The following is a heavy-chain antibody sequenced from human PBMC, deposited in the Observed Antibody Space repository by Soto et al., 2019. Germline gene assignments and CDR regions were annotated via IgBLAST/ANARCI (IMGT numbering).Heavy chain of an antibody. CDR1: GYTFTSYA. J-gene: IGHJ6*02. CDR2: INAGNGNT. CDR3: AREYTAWPLAYGLDV. Sequence: ASVKVSCKASGYTFTSYAMHWVRQAPGQRLEWMGWINAGNGNTKYSQKFQGRVTITRDTSASTAYMELSSLRSEDTAVYYCAREYTAWPLAYGLDVWGQGTTVTVSS. V-gene: IGHV1-3*01. D-gene: IGHD2-2*02.